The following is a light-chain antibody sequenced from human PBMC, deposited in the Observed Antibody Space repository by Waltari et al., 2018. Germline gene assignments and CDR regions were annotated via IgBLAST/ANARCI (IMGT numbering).Light chain of an antibody. CDR1: QSIANY. J-gene: IGKJ1*01. CDR3: HQGYAGPLT. V-gene: IGKV1-39*01. CDR2: GAY. Sequence: DIQMTQSPSSLAASVGDSVAITCRASQSIANYLSWYQQKPGKAPRLLIYGAYNLQTGVPSRFSGGGSGAYFTLTISSLQPEDFATYSCHQGYAGPLTFGQGTKVEIK.